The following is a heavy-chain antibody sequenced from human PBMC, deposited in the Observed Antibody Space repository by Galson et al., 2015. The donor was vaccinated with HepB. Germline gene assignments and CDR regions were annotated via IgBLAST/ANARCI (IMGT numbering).Heavy chain of an antibody. Sequence: SLRLSCAASGFTFSSYWMSWVRQAPGKGLEWVANIKQDGSEKYYVDSVKGRFTISRDNAKNSLYLQMNSLRAEDTAVYYCARGGSGCSSTSCYTSRYYYYYMDVWGKGTTVTVSS. D-gene: IGHD2-2*02. V-gene: IGHV3-7*01. CDR3: ARGGSGCSSTSCYTSRYYYYYMDV. CDR2: IKQDGSEK. CDR1: GFTFSSYW. J-gene: IGHJ6*03.